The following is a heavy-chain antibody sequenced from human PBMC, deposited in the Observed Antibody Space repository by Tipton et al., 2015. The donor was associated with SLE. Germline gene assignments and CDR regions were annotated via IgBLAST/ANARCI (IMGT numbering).Heavy chain of an antibody. V-gene: IGHV4-59*12. D-gene: IGHD6-13*01. CDR3: ASYGGSSWGDAFDI. Sequence: TLSLTYTVSGGSISSYYWSWIRQPPGKGLEWIGYIYYSGSTNYNPSLKSRVTISVDTSKNQFSLKLSSVTAADTAVYYCASYGGSSWGDAFDIWGQGTMVTVSS. CDR1: GGSISSYY. J-gene: IGHJ3*02. CDR2: IYYSGST.